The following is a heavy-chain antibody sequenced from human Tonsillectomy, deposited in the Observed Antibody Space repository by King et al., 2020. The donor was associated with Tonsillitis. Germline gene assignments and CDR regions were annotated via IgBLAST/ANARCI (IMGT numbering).Heavy chain of an antibody. CDR3: ARQGYSGYASRNFDY. Sequence: VQLVESGAEVKKPGESLKISCKGSGYSFTSYWIGWVRQMPGKGLEWMGIIYPGDSDTRYSPSFQGHVTISADKSISTAYLQWRSLKASDTAMYYCARQGYSGYASRNFDYWGQGTLVTVSS. V-gene: IGHV5-51*01. J-gene: IGHJ4*02. D-gene: IGHD5-12*01. CDR1: GYSFTSYW. CDR2: IYPGDSDT.